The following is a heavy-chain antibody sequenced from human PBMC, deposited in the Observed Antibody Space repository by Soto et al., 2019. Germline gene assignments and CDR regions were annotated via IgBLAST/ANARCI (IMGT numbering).Heavy chain of an antibody. D-gene: IGHD2-8*01. CDR3: ARQPEGYCTNGVCYSNWFDP. CDR1: GGSISSGGYY. V-gene: IGHV4-31*03. CDR2: IYNSGST. J-gene: IGHJ5*02. Sequence: SETLSLTCTVSGGSISSGGYYWTWIRQHPGKGLEWIGYIYNSGSTFSNPSLKSRVTISVDTSKNPFTLNLGSVTAADTAVYYCARQPEGYCTNGVCYSNWFDPWGQGTLVTVSS.